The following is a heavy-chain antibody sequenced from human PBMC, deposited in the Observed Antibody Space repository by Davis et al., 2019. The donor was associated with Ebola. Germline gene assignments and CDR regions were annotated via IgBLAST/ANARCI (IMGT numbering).Heavy chain of an antibody. CDR3: ARDRGPYYYDHRGQGRREAFDI. CDR1: GFRFKDSY. J-gene: IGHJ3*02. D-gene: IGHD3-22*01. V-gene: IGHV3-11*01. CDR2: ISSSVNII. Sequence: PGGSLRLSCAASGFRFKDSYMSWVRQAPGKGLEWISYISSSVNIIYYADSVKGRFTVSRDNAENSLYLQMNSLRAEETAVYYCARDRGPYYYDHRGQGRREAFDIWGQGTMVTVSS.